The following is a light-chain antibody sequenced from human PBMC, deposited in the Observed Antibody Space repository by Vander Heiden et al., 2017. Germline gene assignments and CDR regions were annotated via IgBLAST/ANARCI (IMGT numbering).Light chain of an antibody. V-gene: IGLV1-44*01. J-gene: IGLJ1*01. CDR2: NNG. CDR3: AAWDDSLNTYDYV. CDR1: SSHTASNT. Sequence: QSVLTLPPSASVTPGHRVTLSCSASSSHTASNTVKSYQCLPGTAPNPLIHNNGQRPSGVPVRFSGSKSGTSASVAISGLQSEDEADYYCAAWDDSLNTYDYVFGTGTKVTVL.